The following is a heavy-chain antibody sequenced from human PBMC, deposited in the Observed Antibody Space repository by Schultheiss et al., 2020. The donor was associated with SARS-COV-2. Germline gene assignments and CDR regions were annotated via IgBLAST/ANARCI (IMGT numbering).Heavy chain of an antibody. D-gene: IGHD3-3*01. Sequence: SVKVSCKASGYTFTSYGISWVRQAPGQGLEWMGGIIPIFDTTNYAQKFQGRVTITADESTSTAYMELSSLRSEDTAVYYCARDRYDFWSGYVSYWYFDLWGRGTLVTVSS. CDR2: IIPIFDTT. J-gene: IGHJ2*01. CDR3: ARDRYDFWSGYVSYWYFDL. CDR1: GYTFTSYG. V-gene: IGHV1-69*13.